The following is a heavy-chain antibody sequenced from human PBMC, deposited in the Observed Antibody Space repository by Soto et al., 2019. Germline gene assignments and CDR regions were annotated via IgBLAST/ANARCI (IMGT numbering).Heavy chain of an antibody. CDR1: GYAFTSYH. CDR3: AREVVVAIDDSPFYGMDV. CDR2: INPSGGGT. Sequence: QVQLVQSGAEVKKPGAPMKVSCKASGYAFTSYHINWVRQAPGQGLEWMGIINPSGGGTTYAQKFRGRVTMTSDTSTSIVYMELSSLRSEDTAVYFCAREVVVAIDDSPFYGMDVWGQGTTVTVSS. V-gene: IGHV1-46*01. D-gene: IGHD2-15*01. J-gene: IGHJ6*02.